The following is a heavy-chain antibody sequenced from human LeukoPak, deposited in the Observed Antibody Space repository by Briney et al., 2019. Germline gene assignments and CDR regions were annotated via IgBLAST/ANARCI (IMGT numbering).Heavy chain of an antibody. CDR1: GYSISSGYF. V-gene: IGHV4-38-2*02. CDR2: IYHSGST. D-gene: IGHD5-18*01. J-gene: IGHJ4*02. Sequence: SETLSLTCSVSGYSISSGYFWGWIRQPPGKGLEWIGSIYHSGSTYYNPSLKSRVTISVDTSKNQFSLKLSSVTAADTAVYYCARGLIQLRTTNDFWGQGTLVTVSS. CDR3: ARGLIQLRTTNDF.